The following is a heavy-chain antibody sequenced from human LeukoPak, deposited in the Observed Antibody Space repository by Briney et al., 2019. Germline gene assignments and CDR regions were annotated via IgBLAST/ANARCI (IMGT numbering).Heavy chain of an antibody. CDR1: GGSISSYY. J-gene: IGHJ3*02. Sequence: SETLSLTCTVSGGSISSYYWSWIRQPPGKGLEWIGYIYYSGSTNYNPSLKSRVTISVDTSKNHFSLRLSSVTAADTAVYYCARDSGYSYAFDIWGQGTMVTVSS. CDR3: ARDSGYSYAFDI. D-gene: IGHD5-18*01. CDR2: IYYSGST. V-gene: IGHV4-59*01.